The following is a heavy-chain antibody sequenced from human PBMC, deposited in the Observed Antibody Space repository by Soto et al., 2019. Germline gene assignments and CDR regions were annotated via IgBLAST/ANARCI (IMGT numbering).Heavy chain of an antibody. Sequence: GGSLRLSCAVSGFTFSDYSMNWVRQAPGKGLEWLSTINRTGSYTYYAEQVKGRFTISRDKAGSSLYLQLSSLRAEDTAMYYCAREPPYSSSKSYFDYWGQGTLVTVSS. V-gene: IGHV3-21*01. J-gene: IGHJ4*02. D-gene: IGHD6-13*01. CDR2: INRTGSYT. CDR1: GFTFSDYS. CDR3: AREPPYSSSKSYFDY.